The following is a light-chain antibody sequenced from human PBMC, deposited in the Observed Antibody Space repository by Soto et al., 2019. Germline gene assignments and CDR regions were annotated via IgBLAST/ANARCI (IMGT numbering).Light chain of an antibody. CDR1: QSISIW. CDR3: QQYNSYSSWT. J-gene: IGKJ1*01. Sequence: DIQMTQSPSSLSASVGDRVTITCRASQSISIWLAWYQQKPGKAHKLLIYKASTLETGVPSRFSGSGSGTEFTLTISSLQPDDFATYYCQQYNSYSSWTFGQGTKVEIK. CDR2: KAS. V-gene: IGKV1-5*03.